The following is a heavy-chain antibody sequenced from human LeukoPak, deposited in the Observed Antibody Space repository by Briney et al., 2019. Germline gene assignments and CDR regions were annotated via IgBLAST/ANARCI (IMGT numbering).Heavy chain of an antibody. V-gene: IGHV3-53*01. CDR2: IYSGGTT. Sequence: GGSLRLSCAASGFTFSDYYMSWIRQAPGKGLEWVSVIYSGGTTYYADSVKGRFTISSDNSKNTLYLQMNSLRAEDTAVYYCARGTVRGVSFDYWGQGTLVTVSS. CDR1: GFTFSDYY. J-gene: IGHJ4*02. D-gene: IGHD3-10*01. CDR3: ARGTVRGVSFDY.